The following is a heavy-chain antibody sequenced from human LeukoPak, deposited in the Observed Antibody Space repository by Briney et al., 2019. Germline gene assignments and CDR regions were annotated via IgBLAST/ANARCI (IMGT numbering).Heavy chain of an antibody. CDR2: ISGSGGST. D-gene: IGHD6-6*01. V-gene: IGHV3-23*01. CDR3: AKYSSSSDWFDP. CDR1: GFTFSSYA. Sequence: GGSLRLSCAASGFTFSSYAMSWVRQAPGKGLEWVSAISGSGGSTYYADSVKVRFTISRDNSKNTLYLQMNSLRAEDTAVYYCAKYSSSSDWFDPWGQGTLVTVSS. J-gene: IGHJ5*02.